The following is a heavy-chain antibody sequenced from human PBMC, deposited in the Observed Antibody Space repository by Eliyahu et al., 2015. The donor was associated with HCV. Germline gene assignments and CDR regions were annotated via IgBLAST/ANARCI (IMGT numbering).Heavy chain of an antibody. J-gene: IGHJ4*02. V-gene: IGHV3-48*02. CDR3: ARGTHDY. CDR2: ISSSSSTI. Sequence: EVQLVXXGGGLVQPGGSLRLSCAASGFTFSSXXXNWVRXAPGKGLEWVSYISSSSSTIYYADSVKGRFTISRDNAKNSLYLQMNSLRDEDTAVYYCARGTHDYWGQGTLVTVSS. CDR1: GFTFSSXX.